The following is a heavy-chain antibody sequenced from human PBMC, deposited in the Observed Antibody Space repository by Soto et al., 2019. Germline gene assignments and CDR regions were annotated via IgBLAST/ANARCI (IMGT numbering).Heavy chain of an antibody. Sequence: GESLKISCKGSGYSFTTYWIGWVRQMPGKGLEWMGIIYPGDSDTRYSPSFQGQVTISADKSITTAYLQWSSLKASDTAMYYCARTAAAGKYYYGVDVWGQGTTVTVSS. V-gene: IGHV5-51*01. J-gene: IGHJ6*02. CDR3: ARTAAAGKYYYGVDV. CDR2: IYPGDSDT. D-gene: IGHD6-13*01. CDR1: GYSFTTYW.